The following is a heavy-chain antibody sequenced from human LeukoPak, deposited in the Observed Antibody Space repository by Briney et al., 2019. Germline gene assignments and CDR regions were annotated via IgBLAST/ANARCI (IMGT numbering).Heavy chain of an antibody. D-gene: IGHD1-7*01. CDR3: TTDFSAWHYYHYHSGMDV. CDR1: GFTFSSYG. J-gene: IGHJ6*02. CDR2: IWYDGSNE. V-gene: IGHV3-33*01. Sequence: PGRSLRLSCVASGFTFSSYGMHWVRQAPGKGLEWVAIIWYDGSNEYYADSVKGRFTISRDNSKNTLYLQMNSLRTEDTGMYYCTTDFSAWHYYHYHSGMDVWGQGTTVTVSS.